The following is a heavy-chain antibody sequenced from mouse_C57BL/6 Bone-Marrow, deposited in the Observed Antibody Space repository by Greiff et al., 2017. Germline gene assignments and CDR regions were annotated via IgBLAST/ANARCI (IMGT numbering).Heavy chain of an antibody. V-gene: IGHV1-55*01. CDR3: ARAGYDYRWFAY. CDR2: IYPGSGST. Sequence: QVQLQQSGAELVKPGASVKMSCKASGYTFTSYWITWVKQRPGQGLEWIGDIYPGSGSTNYNEKFKSKATLTVETSSSTAYMQLSSLTSEDSAVYYCARAGYDYRWFAYWGQGTLVTVSA. D-gene: IGHD2-4*01. J-gene: IGHJ3*01. CDR1: GYTFTSYW.